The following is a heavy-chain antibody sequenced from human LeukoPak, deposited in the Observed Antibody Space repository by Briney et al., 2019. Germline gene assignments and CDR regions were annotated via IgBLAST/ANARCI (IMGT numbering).Heavy chain of an antibody. CDR1: GFTFSSYA. CDR3: AKDAADDYYYGMDV. CDR2: ISGSGGST. V-gene: IGHV3-23*01. J-gene: IGHJ6*02. Sequence: GGSLRLSCAASGFTFSSYAMSWVRQAPGKGLEWVSAISGSGGSTYYADSVKGRFTISRDNSKNTLYLQMNGLRAEDTAVYYCAKDAADDYYYGMDVWGQGTTVTVSS.